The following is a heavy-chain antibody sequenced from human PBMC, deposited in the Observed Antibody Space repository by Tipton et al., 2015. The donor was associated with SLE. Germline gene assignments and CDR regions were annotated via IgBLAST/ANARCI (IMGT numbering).Heavy chain of an antibody. CDR3: ASCPWDQPTCFDD. CDR2: IDSGSTIT. V-gene: IGHV3-48*01. D-gene: IGHD1-26*01. CDR1: GFTFNTYS. J-gene: IGHJ4*02. Sequence: SLRLSCATSGFTFNTYSMNWVRQAPGKGLEGVSYIDSGSTITHYADSVKGRFTISRDNAKNSLFLQMNSLRADDTAVYYCASCPWDQPTCFDDWGQGTLVTVSS.